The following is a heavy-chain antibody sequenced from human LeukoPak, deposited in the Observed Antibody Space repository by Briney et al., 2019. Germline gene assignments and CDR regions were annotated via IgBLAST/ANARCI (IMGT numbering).Heavy chain of an antibody. J-gene: IGHJ6*02. CDR1: GGSISSSSYY. Sequence: SETLSLTCTVSGGSISSSSYYWGWIRQPPGKGLEWIGSIYYSGSTYYNPSLKSRVTISVDTSKNQFSLKLSSVTAADTAVYYCARDPGGMDVWGQGTTVTVSS. V-gene: IGHV4-39*07. CDR2: IYYSGST. CDR3: ARDPGGMDV.